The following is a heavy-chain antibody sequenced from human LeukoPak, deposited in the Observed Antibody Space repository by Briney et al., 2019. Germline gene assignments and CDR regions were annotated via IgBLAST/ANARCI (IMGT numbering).Heavy chain of an antibody. D-gene: IGHD3-10*01. CDR1: GYSISSNYY. CDR3: ARDKRDGSGNGNWFDP. CDR2: IYTSGST. V-gene: IGHV4-4*07. J-gene: IGHJ5*02. Sequence: SETLSLTCTVSGYSISSNYYWSWIRQPAGKGLEWIGRIYTSGSTNYNPSLKSRVTMSVDTSKNQFSLKLSSVTAADTAVYYCARDKRDGSGNGNWFDPWGQGTLVTVSS.